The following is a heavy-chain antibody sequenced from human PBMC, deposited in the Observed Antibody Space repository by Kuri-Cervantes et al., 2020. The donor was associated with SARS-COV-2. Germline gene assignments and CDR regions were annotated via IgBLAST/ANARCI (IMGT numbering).Heavy chain of an antibody. CDR1: GFSLNTNGMC. CDR3: AHRQGLWFGELFDY. Sequence: SGPTLVKPAQTLTLTCTFSGFSLNTNGMCVSWIRQPPGKALEWLALIYWDDDKRYGPSLKSRLTITKDTSKNQVVLTMTNMDPVDTATCYCAHRQGLWFGELFDYWGQGTLVTVSS. V-gene: IGHV2-5*08. D-gene: IGHD3-10*01. CDR2: IYWDDDK. J-gene: IGHJ4*02.